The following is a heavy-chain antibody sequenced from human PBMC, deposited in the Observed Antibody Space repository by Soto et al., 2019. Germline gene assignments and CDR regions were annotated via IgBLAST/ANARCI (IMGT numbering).Heavy chain of an antibody. CDR1: GFTFSSYA. CDR2: ISGSGGST. J-gene: IGHJ4*02. V-gene: IGHV3-23*01. Sequence: GGSLRLSCAASGFTFSSYAMSWVRQAPGKGLEWVSAISGSGGSTYYADSVKGRFTISRDNSKNTLYLQMNSLRAEDTAVYYCATRGGLRLLWFGELSTDYWGQGTLVTVSS. CDR3: ATRGGLRLLWFGELSTDY. D-gene: IGHD3-10*01.